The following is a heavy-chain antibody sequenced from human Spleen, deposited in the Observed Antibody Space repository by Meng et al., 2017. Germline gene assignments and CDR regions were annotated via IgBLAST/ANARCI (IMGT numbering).Heavy chain of an antibody. CDR2: INAGNGNT. D-gene: IGHD1-26*01. J-gene: IGHJ4*02. CDR3: ARPSIVGATFDY. CDR1: GYTFTSYA. V-gene: IGHV1-3*01. Sequence: QVQLWQCGARVKNPGRYWKFACKACGYTFTSYAMHWVRQAPGQRLEWMGWINAGNGNTKYSQKFQGRVTITRDTSASTAYMELSSLRSEDTAVYYCARPSIVGATFDYWGQGTLVTVSS.